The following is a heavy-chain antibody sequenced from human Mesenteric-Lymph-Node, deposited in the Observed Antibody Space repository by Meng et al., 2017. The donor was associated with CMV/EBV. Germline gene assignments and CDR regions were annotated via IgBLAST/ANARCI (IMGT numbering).Heavy chain of an antibody. D-gene: IGHD3-3*01. V-gene: IGHV1-69*05. CDR1: GGTFSSYA. Sequence: SVKVSCKASGGTFSSYAISWVRQAPGQGLEWMGGIIPIFGTANYAQKFQGRVTMTRDTSINTAYMELSSLRSDDTAVYFCARERDKRVSSYYDFWSGTNQGYYYYGMDVWGQGTTVTVSS. CDR3: ARERDKRVSSYYDFWSGTNQGYYYYGMDV. J-gene: IGHJ6*02. CDR2: IIPIFGTA.